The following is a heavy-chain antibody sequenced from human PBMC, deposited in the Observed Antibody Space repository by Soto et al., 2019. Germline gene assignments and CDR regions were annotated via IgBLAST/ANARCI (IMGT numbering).Heavy chain of an antibody. V-gene: IGHV3-7*01. Sequence: EVQLVESGGGLVQPGGSLRLSCAASGFTFSSSWMNWVGQAPGKGLEWVANIKEDGGKTCYMDSVKGRFTISRDNAKNSLYLQMNSLRAEDTAVYYCARDSGYAAFDYWGQGTLVTVPS. CDR2: IKEDGGKT. CDR1: GFTFSSSW. D-gene: IGHD5-12*01. CDR3: ARDSGYAAFDY. J-gene: IGHJ4*02.